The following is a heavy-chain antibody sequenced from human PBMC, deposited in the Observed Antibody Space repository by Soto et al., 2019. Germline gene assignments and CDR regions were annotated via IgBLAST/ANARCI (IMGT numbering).Heavy chain of an antibody. CDR3: AKALRGMATNTPDY. D-gene: IGHD5-12*01. J-gene: IGHJ4*02. V-gene: IGHV3-30*18. Sequence: QVHLVESGGGVVQPGRSLRLSCAASGFTFTSFGIHWVRQAPGKGLEWVAVVSYDGIDENYADSVKGRFSISRDNSKNTVYLQMNSLRGEDTAVYYCAKALRGMATNTPDYWGQGTLVTVSS. CDR1: GFTFTSFG. CDR2: VSYDGIDE.